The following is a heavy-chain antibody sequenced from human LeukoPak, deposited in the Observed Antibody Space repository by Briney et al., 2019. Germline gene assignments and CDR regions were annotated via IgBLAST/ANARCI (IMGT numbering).Heavy chain of an antibody. V-gene: IGHV3-23*01. CDR2: ITGSGGHT. D-gene: IGHD2-21*02. CDR1: GFTFNNYA. Sequence: GGSLRLSCEASGFTFNNYALAWVRQSPGKGLEWVSGITGSGGHTYYARSVKGRFTISRDNSKNTLYLQMYSLRAEDTAVYYCTKDLTDFHYYYTDVWGKGTTVIVSS. J-gene: IGHJ6*03. CDR3: TKDLTDFHYYYTDV.